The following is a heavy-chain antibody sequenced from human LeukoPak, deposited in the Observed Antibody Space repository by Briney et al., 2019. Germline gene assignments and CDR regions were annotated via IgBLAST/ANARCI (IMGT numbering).Heavy chain of an antibody. CDR3: ARLDYYDSSGYPDY. Sequence: SGESLKISCKGSGYSFTSYWIGWVRQMPGKGLEWMGIIYPGNSDTRYSPSFQGQVTISADKSISTAYLQWSSLKASDTAMYYCARLDYYDSSGYPDYWGQGTLVTVSS. V-gene: IGHV5-51*01. J-gene: IGHJ4*02. CDR1: GYSFTSYW. D-gene: IGHD3-22*01. CDR2: IYPGNSDT.